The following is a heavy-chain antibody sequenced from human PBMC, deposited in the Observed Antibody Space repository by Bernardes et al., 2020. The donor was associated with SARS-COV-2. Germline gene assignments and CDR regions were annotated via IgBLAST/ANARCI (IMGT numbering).Heavy chain of an antibody. CDR3: RGVNYFYGMEV. J-gene: IGHJ6*02. V-gene: IGHV3-53*01. CDR2: IYAGGDT. CDR1: GFSVTTKY. Sequence: GSLRLSCAASGFSVTTKYMSWVRQAPGRGLEWVSVIYAGGDTYYADSVKGRFTISRDNAKDSLSLQMNSLRAEDTAVYYCRGVNYFYGMEVWGPGTTVTVS.